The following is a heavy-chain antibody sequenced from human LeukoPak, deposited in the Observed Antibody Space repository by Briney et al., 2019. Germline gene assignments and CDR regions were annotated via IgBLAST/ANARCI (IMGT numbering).Heavy chain of an antibody. CDR1: GYTLTELS. Sequence: ASVKVSCKVSGYTLTELSMHWVRQAPGRGLEWMGGFDPEDGETIYAQKFQGRVTMTEDTSTDTAYMGLSSLRSEDTAVYYCATSFRRYCSSTSCYVGWFDPWGQGTLVTVSS. V-gene: IGHV1-24*01. J-gene: IGHJ5*02. CDR3: ATSFRRYCSSTSCYVGWFDP. D-gene: IGHD2-2*01. CDR2: FDPEDGET.